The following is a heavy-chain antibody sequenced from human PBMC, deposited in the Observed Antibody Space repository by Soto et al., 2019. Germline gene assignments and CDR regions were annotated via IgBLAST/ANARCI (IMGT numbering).Heavy chain of an antibody. CDR3: ARGTFGVVKD. CDR1: GGSISSYY. Sequence: QVQLQESGPGLVKPSETLSLTCTVSGGSISSYYWSWIRQPPGKGLEWIGYMYYSGSTNYNPSLKSRVTISIDTSRNQYSLKLSSVTAADTAVYYCARGTFGVVKDWGQGTLVTVSS. V-gene: IGHV4-59*01. J-gene: IGHJ4*02. D-gene: IGHD3-3*01. CDR2: MYYSGST.